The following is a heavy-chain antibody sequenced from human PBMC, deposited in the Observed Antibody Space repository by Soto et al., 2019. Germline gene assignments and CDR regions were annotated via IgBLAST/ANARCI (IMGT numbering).Heavy chain of an antibody. D-gene: IGHD6-6*01. CDR2: ISGSGSST. V-gene: IGHV3-23*01. CDR3: AKENGFQFVNFGASGFDY. CDR1: GFRFSSKA. Sequence: EVQLLESGGGLVQPGGSLRLSCAASGFRFSSKAMSWVRQAPGKGLEWVSIISGSGSSTYYTDSLKVRFTISRDNSKNMVYLEMNYLRAEDTAVYYCAKENGFQFVNFGASGFDYWGQGSLVSVSS. J-gene: IGHJ4*02.